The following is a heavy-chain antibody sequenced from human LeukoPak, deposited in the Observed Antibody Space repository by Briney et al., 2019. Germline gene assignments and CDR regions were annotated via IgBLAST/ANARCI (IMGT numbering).Heavy chain of an antibody. CDR2: IYHSGST. V-gene: IGHV4-4*02. J-gene: IGHJ3*02. D-gene: IGHD4-17*01. Sequence: PSGTLSLTCAVSGGSISSSNWWSWVRQPPGKGLEWIGEIYHSGSTNYNPSLKSRVTISVDKSKNQFSLKLSSVTAADTAVYYCARTPKVTVTLDAFDIWGQGTMVTVSS. CDR3: ARTPKVTVTLDAFDI. CDR1: GGSISSSNW.